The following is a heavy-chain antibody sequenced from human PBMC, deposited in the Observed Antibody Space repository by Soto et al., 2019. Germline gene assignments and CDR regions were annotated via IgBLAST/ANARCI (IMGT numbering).Heavy chain of an antibody. D-gene: IGHD2-2*01. CDR2: IIPIFGTP. CDR1: GGTFTNYA. CDR3: ARDRSVGYCITTTCPEPFYYYAMDV. Sequence: SVKACCKPSGGTFTNYAFSWVRQAPGQGLGWMGGIIPIFGTPDYARNFQGRVTITADESTRTASMELSSLRSDDTAVYYCARDRSVGYCITTTCPEPFYYYAMDVWRQGTAVTVSS. V-gene: IGHV1-69*13. J-gene: IGHJ6*02.